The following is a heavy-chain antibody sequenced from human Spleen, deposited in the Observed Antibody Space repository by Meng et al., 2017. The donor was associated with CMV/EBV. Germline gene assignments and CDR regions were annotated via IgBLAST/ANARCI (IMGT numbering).Heavy chain of an antibody. J-gene: IGHJ6*02. D-gene: IGHD3-22*01. V-gene: IGHV3-48*03. CDR3: ARPNSYDTSGSYPTYYNYGLDV. Sequence: GGSLRLSCAASGFTFSSYEMNWVRQAPGKGLEWVSYISSSGSTIYYADSVKGRFTISRDNAKNSLYLQMNSLRAEDTAVYHCARPNSYDTSGSYPTYYNYGLDVWGQGTTVTVSS. CDR1: GFTFSSYE. CDR2: ISSSGSTI.